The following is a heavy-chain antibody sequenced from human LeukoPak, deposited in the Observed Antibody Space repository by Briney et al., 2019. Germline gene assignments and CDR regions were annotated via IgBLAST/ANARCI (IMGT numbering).Heavy chain of an antibody. CDR2: IYYTGST. CDR3: ARLATGFDY. Sequence: PSETLSLTCSISGDSISRYYWNWIRQPPGKGLEWIGHIYYTGSTNYSPSLKSRVTISVDTSKNQFSLKVTSVTAADTAVYYCARLATGFDYWGQGTLVTVSS. J-gene: IGHJ4*02. D-gene: IGHD3-10*01. CDR1: GDSISRYY. V-gene: IGHV4-59*08.